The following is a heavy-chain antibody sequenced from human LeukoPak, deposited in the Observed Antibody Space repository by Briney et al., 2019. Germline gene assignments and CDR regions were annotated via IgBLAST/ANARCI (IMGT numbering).Heavy chain of an antibody. CDR1: GLAVSSSY. J-gene: IGHJ4*02. CDR3: TKDLMTGYSSGWYLGY. D-gene: IGHD6-19*01. CDR2: IYSGGIT. Sequence: GGSLRLSCAASGLAVSSSYMSWVRQAPGKGLEWVSVIYSGGITYYADSVKGRFIMSRDNSENTLYLQMNSLRAEDTAVYYCTKDLMTGYSSGWYLGYWGQGTLVTVSS. V-gene: IGHV3-53*01.